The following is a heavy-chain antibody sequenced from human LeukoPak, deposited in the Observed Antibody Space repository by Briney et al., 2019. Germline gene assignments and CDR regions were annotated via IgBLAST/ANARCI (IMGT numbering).Heavy chain of an antibody. V-gene: IGHV1-8*01. J-gene: IGHJ4*02. CDR3: ARAQGGFGELSYYFDY. CDR1: GYTFTSYD. D-gene: IGHD3-10*01. CDR2: MNPNSGNT. Sequence: ASVKVSCKASGYTFTSYDINWVRQATGQGLEWMGWMNPNSGNTGYAQKFQGRVTMTRNTSISTAYMELSSLRSEDTAVYYCARAQGGFGELSYYFDYWGQGTLVTVSS.